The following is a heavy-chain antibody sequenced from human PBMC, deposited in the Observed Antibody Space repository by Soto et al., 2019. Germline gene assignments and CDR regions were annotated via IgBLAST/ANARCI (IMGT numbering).Heavy chain of an antibody. CDR3: ARVRQGCSANNCYFDP. CDR1: GGSVRAPDW. V-gene: IGHV4-4*02. CDR2: VHISGHS. J-gene: IGHJ5*01. D-gene: IGHD1-1*01. Sequence: QVHLQESGPGLVAPTGTLSLTCTLSGGSVRAPDWWNWVRQSPDKGLEGIAEVHISGHSNYNPSLRSRVSVSIDSSKNQFYLNLNSVTAADTAIYYCARVRQGCSANNCYFDPWGQGTQVTISS.